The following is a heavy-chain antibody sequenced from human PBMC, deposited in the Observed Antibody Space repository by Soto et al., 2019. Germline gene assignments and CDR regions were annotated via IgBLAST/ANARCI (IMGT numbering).Heavy chain of an antibody. Sequence: GGSLRLSCAASGFPFDAYVMHWVRQGPGKGLEWVSLITWDGGSTYYADSVKGRFTISRDNSENSLYLQMNSLRPEDTALYYCAKGNYYDSSGYYYFDYWGQGTLVTAPQ. CDR1: GFPFDAYV. D-gene: IGHD3-22*01. V-gene: IGHV3-43*01. CDR2: ITWDGGST. CDR3: AKGNYYDSSGYYYFDY. J-gene: IGHJ4*02.